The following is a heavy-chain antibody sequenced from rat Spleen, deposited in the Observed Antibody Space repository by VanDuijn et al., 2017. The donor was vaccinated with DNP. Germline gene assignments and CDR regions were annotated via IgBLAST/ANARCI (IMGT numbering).Heavy chain of an antibody. CDR3: ARSDYDYDGSYYYGGDY. D-gene: IGHD1-12*02. J-gene: IGHJ2*01. CDR1: GFTFNNYY. CDR2: ISNGGGST. V-gene: IGHV5-31*01. Sequence: EVQLVESGGDLVQPGGSLKLSCIASGFTFNNYYMTWIRQVPGTGLEWVASISNGGGSTYYPDSVKGRFTISRDNAGSSLYLQMDSLRSEDTATYYCARSDYDYDGSYYYGGDYWGQGVMVTVSS.